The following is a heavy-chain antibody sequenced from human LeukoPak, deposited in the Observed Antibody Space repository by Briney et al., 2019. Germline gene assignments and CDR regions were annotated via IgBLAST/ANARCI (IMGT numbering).Heavy chain of an antibody. CDR1: GFTFSSYS. CDR2: ISSSSNYI. CDR3: ARIKLGYCSSTSCYYFDY. V-gene: IGHV3-21*01. D-gene: IGHD2-2*01. Sequence: GGSLRLSCAASGFTFSSYSMNWVRQAPGKGLEWVSSISSSSNYIYYADSVKGRFTISRDNAKNSLYLQMNSLRAEDTAVYYCARIKLGYCSSTSCYYFDYWGQGTLVTVSS. J-gene: IGHJ4*02.